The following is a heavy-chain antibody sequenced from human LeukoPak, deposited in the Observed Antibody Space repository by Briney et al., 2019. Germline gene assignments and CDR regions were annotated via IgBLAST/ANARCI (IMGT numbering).Heavy chain of an antibody. J-gene: IGHJ4*02. CDR3: ARDMGWELPLDY. D-gene: IGHD1-7*01. CDR1: GFTFSSYS. CDR2: IWYDGSNK. V-gene: IGHV3-33*08. Sequence: GGSLRLSCAASGFTFSSYSMNWVRQAPGKGLEWVAVIWYDGSNKYYADSVKGRFAISRDNSKNTLYLQMNSLRAEDTAVYYCARDMGWELPLDYWGQGTLVTVSS.